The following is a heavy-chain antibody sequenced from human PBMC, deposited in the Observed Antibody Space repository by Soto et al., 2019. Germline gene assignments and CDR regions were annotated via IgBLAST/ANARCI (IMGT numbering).Heavy chain of an antibody. J-gene: IGHJ2*01. V-gene: IGHV3-30-3*01. CDR2: ISYDGSNK. CDR3: ARVGLVTPGYTDWYFDL. CDR1: GFTFSSYA. D-gene: IGHD2-2*02. Sequence: QVQLVESGGGVVQPGRSLRLSCAASGFTFSSYAMHWVRQAPGKGLEWVAVISYDGSNKYYADSVKGRFTISRDNSKNTLYLQNNSLGAEETAVYYCARVGLVTPGYTDWYFDLWGRGTLVTVSS.